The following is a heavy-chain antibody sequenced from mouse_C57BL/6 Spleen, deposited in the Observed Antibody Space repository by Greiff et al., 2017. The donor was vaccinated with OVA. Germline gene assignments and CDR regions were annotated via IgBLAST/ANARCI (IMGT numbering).Heavy chain of an antibody. V-gene: IGHV1-22*01. CDR3: ARRGNMGGYYYWYFDV. J-gene: IGHJ1*03. D-gene: IGHD2-3*01. CDR2: INPNNGGT. Sequence: VQLKQSGPELVKPGASVKMSCKASGYTFTDYNMHWVKQSHGKSLEWIGYINPNNGGTSYNQKFKGKATLTVNKSSSTAYMELRSLTSEDSAVYYCARRGNMGGYYYWYFDVWGTGTTVTVSS. CDR1: GYTFTDYN.